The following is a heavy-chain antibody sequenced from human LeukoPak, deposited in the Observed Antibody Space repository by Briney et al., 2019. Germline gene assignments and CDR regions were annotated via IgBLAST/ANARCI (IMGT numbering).Heavy chain of an antibody. CDR2: INSDGSST. J-gene: IGHJ4*02. D-gene: IGHD6-6*01. CDR1: GFTFSSYW. V-gene: IGHV3-74*01. CDR3: ARDKYSSSGFDY. Sequence: GGSLRLSCAASGFTFSSYWMHWVRQAPGKGLVWVSRINSDGSSTSYADSGKGRFTISRDNAKNTLYLQMNSLRAEDTAVYYCARDKYSSSGFDYWGQGTLVTVSS.